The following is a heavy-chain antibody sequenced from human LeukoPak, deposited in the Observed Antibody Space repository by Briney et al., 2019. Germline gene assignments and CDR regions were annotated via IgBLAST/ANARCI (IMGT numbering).Heavy chain of an antibody. D-gene: IGHD3-10*01. J-gene: IGHJ1*01. CDR3: VKGVGSGSYYKLAY. CDR2: ISGGGGST. V-gene: IGHV3-23*01. CDR1: GFTFSSCA. Sequence: PGGSLRLSCAASGFTFSSCAMSWVRQAPGKGLEWVSAISGGGGSTYNADSVKGRFTISRDNSKNTLYLQMNSLRVEDTAVYYCVKGVGSGSYYKLAYWGQGPLVTVSS.